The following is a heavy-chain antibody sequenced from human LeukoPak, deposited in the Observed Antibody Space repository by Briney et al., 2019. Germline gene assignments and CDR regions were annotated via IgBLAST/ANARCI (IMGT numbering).Heavy chain of an antibody. CDR3: AKDPNGDYVGAFDS. V-gene: IGHV3-23*01. CDR2: ISGSGGST. CDR1: RFTFSSYA. Sequence: RAGGSLRLSCAASRFTFSSYAMSWVRQAPGKGLEWVSAISGSGGSTYYADSVKGRFTISRDNSREMLYLQMNSLRVEDTAVYYCAKDPNGDYVGAFDSWGQGTMVTVSS. D-gene: IGHD4-17*01. J-gene: IGHJ3*02.